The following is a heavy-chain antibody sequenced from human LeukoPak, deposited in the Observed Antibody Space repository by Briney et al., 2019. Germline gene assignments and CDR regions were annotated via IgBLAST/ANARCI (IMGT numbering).Heavy chain of an antibody. CDR1: GFTFSNYA. CDR3: ARGPNGDYIGAFEF. J-gene: IGHJ3*01. V-gene: IGHV3-23*01. D-gene: IGHD4-17*01. Sequence: GGSLRLSCAASGFTFSNYAVMWVRQAPGQGLEWVSAITSAGAPRYADSVKGRFTISRDNSKDTLYLQMNSLRAEDTAQYFCARGPNGDYIGAFEFWGQGTWVTVSS. CDR2: ITSAGAP.